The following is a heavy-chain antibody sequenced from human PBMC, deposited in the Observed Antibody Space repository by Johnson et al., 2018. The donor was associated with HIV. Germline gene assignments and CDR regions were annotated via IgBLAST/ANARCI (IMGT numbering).Heavy chain of an antibody. Sequence: QVQLVESGGGVVQPGRSLRLSCAASGFTFSSYAMHWVRQAPGKGLEWVAVISYDGSNKYYADSVKGRFTISRDNSKNTLYLQMNSLVAEDTAVYYCARDWGTRGWDDAFDIWGQGTMVTVSS. D-gene: IGHD3-16*01. CDR2: ISYDGSNK. J-gene: IGHJ3*02. CDR1: GFTFSSYA. CDR3: ARDWGTRGWDDAFDI. V-gene: IGHV3-30*04.